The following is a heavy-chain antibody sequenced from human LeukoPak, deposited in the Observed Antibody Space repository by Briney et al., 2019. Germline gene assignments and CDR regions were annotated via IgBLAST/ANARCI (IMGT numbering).Heavy chain of an antibody. CDR1: GFTFSSYA. D-gene: IGHD3-10*01. CDR2: ISGSGGST. V-gene: IGHV3-23*01. CDR3: ANPLSSGSSIYYYYGMDV. J-gene: IGHJ6*02. Sequence: GGSLRLSCAASGFTFSSYAMSWVRQAPGKGLEWVSAISGSGGSTYYADSVKGRFTISRDNSKNTLYLQMNSLRVEDTAVYYCANPLSSGSSIYYYYGMDVWGQGTTVTVSS.